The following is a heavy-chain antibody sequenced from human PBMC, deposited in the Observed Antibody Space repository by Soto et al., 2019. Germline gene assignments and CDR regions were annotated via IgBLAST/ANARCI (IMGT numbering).Heavy chain of an antibody. CDR2: ISCCGGST. CDR1: GFTFENYA. J-gene: IGHJ4*02. V-gene: IGHV3-23*04. Sequence: EVQLVESGGGLVQPGRSLRLSCAASGFTFENYAMHWVRQAPGKGLEWVSGISCCGGSTSYADSVKGRFSIARDDSTNTLSLQMNNLRVEDTAQYYCAKADGEQWLLPHLDKWGQGTLVTVS. CDR3: AKADGEQWLLPHLDK. D-gene: IGHD6-19*01.